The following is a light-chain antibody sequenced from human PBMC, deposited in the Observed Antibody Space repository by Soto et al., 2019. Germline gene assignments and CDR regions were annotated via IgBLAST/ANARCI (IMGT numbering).Light chain of an antibody. J-gene: IGKJ3*01. CDR3: QKYNSAPPWVFT. Sequence: DIPMTQSPSSLSASVGDRVTITCRASQGISNYLAWYQQKPGKVPKLLIYAASTLQSGVPSRFSGSGSGTDFTLTISSLQPEDVATYYCQKYNSAPPWVFTFGPGTKVDIK. V-gene: IGKV1-27*01. CDR2: AAS. CDR1: QGISNY.